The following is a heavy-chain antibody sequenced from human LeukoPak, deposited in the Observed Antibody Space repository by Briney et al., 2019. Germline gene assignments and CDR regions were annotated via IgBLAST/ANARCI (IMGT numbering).Heavy chain of an antibody. CDR3: ARASSGLYYCGMDV. J-gene: IGHJ6*02. V-gene: IGHV1-18*01. CDR2: ISAYNGNT. Sequence: WASVKVSCKASGYTFTSYGISWVRQAPGQGLEWMGWISAYNGNTNYAQKLQGRVTMTTDTSTSTAYMELRSLRSDDTAVYYCARASSGLYYCGMDVWGQGTTVTVSS. CDR1: GYTFTSYG. D-gene: IGHD6-19*01.